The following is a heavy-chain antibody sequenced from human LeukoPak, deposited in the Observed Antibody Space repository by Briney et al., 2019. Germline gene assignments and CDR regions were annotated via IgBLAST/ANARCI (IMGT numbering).Heavy chain of an antibody. CDR2: ISVYNGNT. CDR3: ARSPRTYYDSSGYYFHDAFDI. J-gene: IGHJ3*02. CDR1: GYTFTSYG. D-gene: IGHD3-22*01. Sequence: ASVKVSCKASGYTFTSYGISWVRQAPGQGLEWMGWISVYNGNTNYAQKLQGRVTMTTDTSTSTAYMELRSLRSDDTAVYYCARSPRTYYDSSGYYFHDAFDIWGQGTMVTVSS. V-gene: IGHV1-18*01.